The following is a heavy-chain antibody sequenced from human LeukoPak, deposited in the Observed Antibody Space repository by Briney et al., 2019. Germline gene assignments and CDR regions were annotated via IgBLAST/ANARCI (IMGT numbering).Heavy chain of an antibody. V-gene: IGHV3-30*18. Sequence: GGSLRLSCAASGFNFNSYGMHWVRQAPGKGLEWVAVISYEGSYKYYADSVKGRFTISRDNSKSTLSLQMNSLRAEDTAVYYCAKDHCRGGSCYSHFDYWGQGTLVTVSS. D-gene: IGHD2-15*01. CDR1: GFNFNSYG. CDR2: ISYEGSYK. J-gene: IGHJ4*02. CDR3: AKDHCRGGSCYSHFDY.